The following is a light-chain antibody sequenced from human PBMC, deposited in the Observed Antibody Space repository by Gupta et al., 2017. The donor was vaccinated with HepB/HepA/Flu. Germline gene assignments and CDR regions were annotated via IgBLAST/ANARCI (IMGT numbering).Light chain of an antibody. CDR2: GAS. V-gene: IGKV3-20*01. CDR3: QQYGSSPPVT. J-gene: IGKJ4*01. CDR1: QSVSSSY. Sequence: EIVLTQSPGTLSLSPGERATLSCRASQSVSSSYLAWYQQKPGQAPRLLIYGASSRATGIPDRFSGSGYGTDFTLTTSRREPEDFAVYYCQQYGSSPPVTFGGGTKVEIK.